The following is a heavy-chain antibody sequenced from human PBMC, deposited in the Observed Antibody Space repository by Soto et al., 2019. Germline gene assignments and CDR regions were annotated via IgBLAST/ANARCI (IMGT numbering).Heavy chain of an antibody. V-gene: IGHV3-23*01. CDR3: VKAQYSGSYQFFDY. D-gene: IGHD1-26*01. CDR2: ISGSGGS. CDR1: GFTFSSYA. Sequence: PGGSLRLSCAASGFTFSSYAMSWVRQAPGKGLEWVSGISGSGGSNYADSVKGRFTISRDKSKNTLYLQMNSLRAEDTAVYYCVKAQYSGSYQFFDYWGQGTLVTVSS. J-gene: IGHJ4*02.